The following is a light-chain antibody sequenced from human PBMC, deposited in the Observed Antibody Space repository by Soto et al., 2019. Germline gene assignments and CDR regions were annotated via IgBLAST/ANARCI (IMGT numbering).Light chain of an antibody. CDR3: AAWDDTLGGV. V-gene: IGLV1-47*02. J-gene: IGLJ3*02. CDR1: SSNIGSNY. Sequence: QSVLTQPPSASGTPGQTVTISCSGGSSNIGSNYVYWYQQLSGTAPRLIIYSNDQRSSGVPDRFSGSRSGTSASLAISGLRSEDEADYYCAAWDDTLGGVFDGGTKVTVL. CDR2: SND.